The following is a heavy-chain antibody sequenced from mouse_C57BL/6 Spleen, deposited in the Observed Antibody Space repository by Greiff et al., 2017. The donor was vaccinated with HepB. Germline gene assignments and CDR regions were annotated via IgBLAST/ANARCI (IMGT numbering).Heavy chain of an antibody. CDR1: GYTFTSYW. J-gene: IGHJ2*01. Sequence: QVQLQQSGAELVRPGTSVKLSCKASGYTFTSYWMHWVKQRPGQGLEWIGVIDPSDSYTNYNQKFKGKATLTVDTSSSTAYMQLSSLTSEDSAVYYCASDITTVVATDYWGQGTTLTVSS. V-gene: IGHV1-59*01. D-gene: IGHD1-1*01. CDR2: IDPSDSYT. CDR3: ASDITTVVATDY.